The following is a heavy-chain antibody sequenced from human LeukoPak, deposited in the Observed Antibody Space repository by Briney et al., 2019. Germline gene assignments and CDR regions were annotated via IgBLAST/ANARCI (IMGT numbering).Heavy chain of an antibody. Sequence: GASVKVSCKASGGTFSSYAISWVRQAPGQGLEWMGGIIPIFGTANYAQKFQGRVTITADKSTSTAYMELSSLRSEDTAVYYCARGGGDGYNYWDYYYMDVWGKGTTVTVSS. CDR2: IIPIFGTA. D-gene: IGHD5-24*01. J-gene: IGHJ6*03. CDR1: GGTFSSYA. V-gene: IGHV1-69*06. CDR3: ARGGGDGYNYWDYYYMDV.